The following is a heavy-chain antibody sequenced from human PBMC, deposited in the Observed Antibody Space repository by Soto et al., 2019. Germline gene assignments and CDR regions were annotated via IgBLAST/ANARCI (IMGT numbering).Heavy chain of an antibody. Sequence: GASVKVSCKASGYNFTGYGISWVRQAPGQGLEWMGWISAYNGNTNYAQKLQGRVTMTTDTSTTTAYMELRSLRSDDTAVYYCARDRVGVAAAGYDYWGQGTLVTVSS. CDR2: ISAYNGNT. J-gene: IGHJ4*02. CDR3: ARDRVGVAAAGYDY. CDR1: GYNFTGYG. D-gene: IGHD6-13*01. V-gene: IGHV1-18*01.